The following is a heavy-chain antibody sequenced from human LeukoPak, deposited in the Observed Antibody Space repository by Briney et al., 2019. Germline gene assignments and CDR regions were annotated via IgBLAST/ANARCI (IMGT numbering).Heavy chain of an antibody. V-gene: IGHV4-31*03. CDR3: ARGGVENSSGYYYYDAFDI. J-gene: IGHJ3*02. CDR1: GGSISSGGYY. D-gene: IGHD3-22*01. Sequence: SETLSLTCTVSGGSISSGGYYWSWIRQHPGKGLEWIGYIYYSGRTYYNPSLKSRVTISVDTSKNQFSLKLSSVTAADTAVYYCARGGVENSSGYYYYDAFDIWGQGTMVTVSS. CDR2: IYYSGRT.